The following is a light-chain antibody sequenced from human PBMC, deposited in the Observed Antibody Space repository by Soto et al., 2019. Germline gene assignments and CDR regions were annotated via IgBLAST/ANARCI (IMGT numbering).Light chain of an antibody. Sequence: EILMTQSPATLSVSPGETATLSCRAIQSVSTKLAWYQQKPGQAPRLLINGASTRATGVPARFSGWGSGTEFTLTISSLQSEDFAVYYCQQRSNWPPEITFGQGTRLEIK. J-gene: IGKJ5*01. CDR3: QQRSNWPPEIT. CDR1: QSVSTK. CDR2: GAS. V-gene: IGKV3-15*01.